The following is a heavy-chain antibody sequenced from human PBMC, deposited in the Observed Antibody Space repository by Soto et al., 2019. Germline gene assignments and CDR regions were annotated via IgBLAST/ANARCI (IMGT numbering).Heavy chain of an antibody. Sequence: EVQLVESGGGLVQPGGSLRLSCAASGFTFSSYSMNWVRQAPGKGLEWVSYISSSSSTIYYADSVKGRFTISRDKAKNPLYLQMNSLRAEDTAVYYCARDDRRYYYYMDVWGKGTTVTVSS. CDR3: ARDDRRYYYYMDV. J-gene: IGHJ6*03. CDR2: ISSSSSTI. CDR1: GFTFSSYS. D-gene: IGHD1-20*01. V-gene: IGHV3-48*01.